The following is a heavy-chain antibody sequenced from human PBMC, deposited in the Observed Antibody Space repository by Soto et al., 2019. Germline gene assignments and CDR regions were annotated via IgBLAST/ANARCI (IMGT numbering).Heavy chain of an antibody. CDR1: GFTFDDYA. Sequence: EVQLVESGGGLVQPGRSLRLSCAASGFTFDDYAMHWVRQAPGKGLEWVSGISWNSGSIGYADSVKGRFTISRDNAKNSLYLQMNSLRAEDTALYYCAKDNGCNSGGAFDIWGQGTMVTVSS. CDR2: ISWNSGSI. CDR3: AKDNGCNSGGAFDI. J-gene: IGHJ3*02. D-gene: IGHD3-10*01. V-gene: IGHV3-9*01.